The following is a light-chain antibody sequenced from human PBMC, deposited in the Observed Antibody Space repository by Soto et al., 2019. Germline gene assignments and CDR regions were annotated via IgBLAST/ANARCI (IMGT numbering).Light chain of an antibody. V-gene: IGKV1-39*01. CDR2: AAS. CDR3: QQSYSTPIT. CDR1: QSISSY. J-gene: IGKJ3*01. Sequence: DIQMTQSPSSLSASVGDRVTITCRASQSISSYLNWYQQKPGKAPKPLIYAASSLQSGVPSRFSGSGSGTDFTLTISSLQPEDFATYYCQQSYSTPITFGPGTRWIS.